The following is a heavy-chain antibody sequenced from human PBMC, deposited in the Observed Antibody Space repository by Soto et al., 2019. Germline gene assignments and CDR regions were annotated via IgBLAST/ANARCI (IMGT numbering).Heavy chain of an antibody. V-gene: IGHV4-59*08. CDR1: GDCVSIYL. J-gene: IGHJ4*02. CDR3: ARRGSWYYFDY. Sequence: SETLSLPWTVAGDCVSIYLLTEIRQPQGKGLEWIGYIYDSGSTKNNPSLKRRLTISVDTSKNQFSLKLSSVTAADTAVYYCARRGSWYYFDYWGQGTLFTVS. CDR2: IYDSGST. D-gene: IGHD6-13*01.